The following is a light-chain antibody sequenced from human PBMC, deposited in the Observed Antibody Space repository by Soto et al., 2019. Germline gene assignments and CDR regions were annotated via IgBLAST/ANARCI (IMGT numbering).Light chain of an antibody. J-gene: IGKJ2*01. Sequence: DIVMTQSPDSLAVSLGERATINCKSSQSILSSSNNKNYLAWYQQKPGQPPKLLIYWASTRESGVPDRFSGSGSGTDFTLTISSLQPEDVALYYCQQYYGTPPYTFGQGTKLQIK. CDR3: QQYYGTPPYT. CDR1: QSILSSSNNKNY. CDR2: WAS. V-gene: IGKV4-1*01.